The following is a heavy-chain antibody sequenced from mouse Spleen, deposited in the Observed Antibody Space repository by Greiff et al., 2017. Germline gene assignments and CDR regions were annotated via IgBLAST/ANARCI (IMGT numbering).Heavy chain of an antibody. Sequence: VKLQESGAELARPGASVKLSCKASGYTFTSYGISWVKQRTGQGLEWIGEIYPRSGNTYYNEKFKGKATLTADKSSSTAYMELRSLTSEDSAVYFCARGGYGNWFAYWGQGTLVTVSA. V-gene: IGHV1-81*01. CDR1: GYTFTSYG. J-gene: IGHJ3*01. CDR3: ARGGYGNWFAY. D-gene: IGHD2-1*01. CDR2: IYPRSGNT.